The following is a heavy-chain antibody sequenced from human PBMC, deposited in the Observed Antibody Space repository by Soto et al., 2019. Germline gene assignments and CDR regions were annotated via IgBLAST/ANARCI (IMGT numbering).Heavy chain of an antibody. J-gene: IGHJ5*02. CDR1: GGSISSYY. Sequence: TSETLSLTCTVSGGSISSYYWSWIRQPAGKGLEWIGRIYTSGSTNYNPSLKSRVTMSVDTSKNQFSLKLSSVTAADTAVYYCARGDIVVVHGWFDPWGQGTLVTVSS. CDR3: ARGDIVVVHGWFDP. CDR2: IYTSGST. V-gene: IGHV4-4*07. D-gene: IGHD2-2*01.